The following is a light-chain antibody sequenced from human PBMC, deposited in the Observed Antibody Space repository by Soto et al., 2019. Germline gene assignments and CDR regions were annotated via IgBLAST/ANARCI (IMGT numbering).Light chain of an antibody. CDR3: QQRGKWPST. Sequence: EVVLMQSPDTLSLSPGETATLSCRASQSVDRYVAWYTQKVRQPHRLLIYDAYTRATGVGAMFAGSGSATDFSLPITSLEPEDFAVYYCQQRGKWPSTFGPGTKVDIK. J-gene: IGKJ2*02. CDR1: QSVDRY. CDR2: DAY. V-gene: IGKV3-11*01.